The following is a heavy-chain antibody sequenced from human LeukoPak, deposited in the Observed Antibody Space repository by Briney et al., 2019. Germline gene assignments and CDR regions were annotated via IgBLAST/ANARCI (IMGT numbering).Heavy chain of an antibody. Sequence: ASVKVSCKASGYTFTGYYMHWVRQAPGQGLEWMGWISAYNGNTNYAQKLQGRVTMTTDTSTSTAYMELRSLRSDDTAVYYCARGPAGGVVYYFDYWGQGTLVTVSS. J-gene: IGHJ4*02. D-gene: IGHD3-16*01. V-gene: IGHV1-18*04. CDR3: ARGPAGGVVYYFDY. CDR2: ISAYNGNT. CDR1: GYTFTGYY.